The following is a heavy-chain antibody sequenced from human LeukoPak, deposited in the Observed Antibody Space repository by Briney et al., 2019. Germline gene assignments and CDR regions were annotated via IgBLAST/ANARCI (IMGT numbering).Heavy chain of an antibody. Sequence: GASVKVSCKASGYTFTSYDINWVRQATGQGLEWMGWMNPNSGNTGYAQKFQGRVTMTRNTSISAAYMELSSLRSEDTAVYYCARGTEWELPRDSYYGMDVWGQGTTVTVSS. CDR2: MNPNSGNT. J-gene: IGHJ6*02. CDR1: GYTFTSYD. D-gene: IGHD1-26*01. CDR3: ARGTEWELPRDSYYGMDV. V-gene: IGHV1-8*01.